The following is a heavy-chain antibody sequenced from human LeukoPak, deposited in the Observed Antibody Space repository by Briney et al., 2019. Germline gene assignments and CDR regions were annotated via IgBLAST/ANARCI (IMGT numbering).Heavy chain of an antibody. CDR2: IYYSGST. J-gene: IGHJ5*02. Sequence: PSETLSLTCTVSGGSISSSSYYWGWIRQPPGKGLEWIGSIYYSGSTYYNPSLKSRVTISVDTSKNQFSLKLSSVTAADTAVYDCARCYIMINWFDPWGQGTLVTVSS. D-gene: IGHD3-16*01. V-gene: IGHV4-39*01. CDR1: GGSISSSSYY. CDR3: ARCYIMINWFDP.